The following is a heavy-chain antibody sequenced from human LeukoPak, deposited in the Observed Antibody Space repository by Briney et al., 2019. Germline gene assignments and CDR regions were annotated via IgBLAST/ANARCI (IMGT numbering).Heavy chain of an antibody. CDR3: ARQHRYCSSTSCDTYYYYYMDV. V-gene: IGHV4-4*07. D-gene: IGHD2-2*01. Sequence: SETLSLTCTVSGGSISSYYWSWIRQPAGKGLEWIGRIYTSGSTNYNPSLKSRVTMSVDTSKNQSSLKLSSVTAADTAVYYCARQHRYCSSTSCDTYYYYYMDVWGKGTTVTVSS. CDR1: GGSISSYY. CDR2: IYTSGST. J-gene: IGHJ6*03.